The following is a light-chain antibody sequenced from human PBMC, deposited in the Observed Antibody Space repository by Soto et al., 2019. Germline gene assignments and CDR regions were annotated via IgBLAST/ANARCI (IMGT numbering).Light chain of an antibody. Sequence: DIVLTQSPDSLAVSLGERATINCKSRQSVLYSSNSKNYLAWYQQKPGQPPKLLIYWASTRESGVPDRFSGSGSETDFTLTISSLQAEDVAVYFCHQYYLTPYTFGQGTMLEIK. CDR3: HQYYLTPYT. CDR2: WAS. J-gene: IGKJ2*01. CDR1: QSVLYSSNSKNY. V-gene: IGKV4-1*01.